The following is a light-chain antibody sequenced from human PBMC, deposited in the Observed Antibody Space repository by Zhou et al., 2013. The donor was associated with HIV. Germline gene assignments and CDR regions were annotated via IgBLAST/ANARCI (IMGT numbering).Light chain of an antibody. CDR3: QQYDSYPLT. CDR2: EAS. Sequence: DIQMTQSPSTLSASVGDRVTITCRASQSISSWLAWYQQKPGKAPKLLIYEASSLESGVPSRVSGSGSGTEFTLTISSLQPDDSATYYCQQYDSYPLTFGGGTKVEIQ. J-gene: IGKJ4*01. CDR1: QSISSW. V-gene: IGKV1-5*03.